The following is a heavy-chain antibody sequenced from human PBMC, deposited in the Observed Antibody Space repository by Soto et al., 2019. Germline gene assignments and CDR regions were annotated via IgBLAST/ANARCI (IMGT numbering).Heavy chain of an antibody. D-gene: IGHD1-7*01. J-gene: IGHJ4*02. Sequence: QLQLQESGSGLVKPSQTLSLTCAVSGGSISSGGYSWSWIRQPPGKGLEWIGYIYHSGSTYYNPSLKSRVTISVDRSKNQFSLKLSSVTAADTAVYYCASLNWNYDGRYFDYWGQGTLVTVSS. CDR1: GGSISSGGYS. CDR2: IYHSGST. CDR3: ASLNWNYDGRYFDY. V-gene: IGHV4-30-2*01.